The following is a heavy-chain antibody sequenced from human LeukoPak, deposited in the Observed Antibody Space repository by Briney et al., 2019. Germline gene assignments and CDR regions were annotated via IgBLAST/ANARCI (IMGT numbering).Heavy chain of an antibody. J-gene: IGHJ4*02. CDR1: GFTFNTYG. CDR3: ARDSSSGWYHGD. Sequence: GGSLRLSCAASGFTFNTYGMHWVRQAPGKGLEWAAVILSDGRNADYADSFKGRFTISRDNSMNTLYLQMNSLRAEDTAVYYCARDSSSGWYHGDWGQGTLVTVSS. D-gene: IGHD6-19*01. V-gene: IGHV3-30*03. CDR2: ILSDGRNA.